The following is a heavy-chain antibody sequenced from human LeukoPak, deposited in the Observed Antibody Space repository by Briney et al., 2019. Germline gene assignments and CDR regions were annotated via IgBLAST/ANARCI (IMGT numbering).Heavy chain of an antibody. Sequence: GESLKISCKGSGYSFTSYWIGWVRPMPGKGLEWIGIIYPGDSDTRYSPSFQGQVTISADTSISTAYLQWSTLKASDTAMYYCARTLHHDAFDIWGQGTMVTVSS. CDR1: GYSFTSYW. J-gene: IGHJ3*02. V-gene: IGHV5-51*01. CDR2: IYPGDSDT. CDR3: ARTLHHDAFDI.